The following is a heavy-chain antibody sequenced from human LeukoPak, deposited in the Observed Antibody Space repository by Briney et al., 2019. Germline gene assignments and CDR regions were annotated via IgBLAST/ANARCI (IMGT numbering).Heavy chain of an antibody. V-gene: IGHV3-21*01. CDR1: GFTFSPYS. CDR2: ISSSSSYI. J-gene: IGHJ4*02. Sequence: GGSLRLSCSASGFTFSPYSMSWVRQAPGKGLEWVSSISSSSSYIYYADSVKGRFTISRDNAKNSLSLQMNSLRADDTAVYYCVRGDGYNYFGLGHSGNFDYWGQGTLVTVSS. D-gene: IGHD5-24*01. CDR3: VRGDGYNYFGLGHSGNFDY.